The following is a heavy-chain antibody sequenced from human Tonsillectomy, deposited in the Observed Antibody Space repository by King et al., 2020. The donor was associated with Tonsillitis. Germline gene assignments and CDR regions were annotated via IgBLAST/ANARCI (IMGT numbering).Heavy chain of an antibody. V-gene: IGHV3-53*01. CDR3: ARGFGIAVAGFH. CDR1: GFTVSDND. J-gene: IGHJ4*02. CDR2: IYSGGNT. D-gene: IGHD6-19*01. Sequence: VQLVESGGGLIQPGGSLRLSCADSGFTVSDNDMSWVRQAPGKGLEWGSVIYSGGNTYYADPVKGRFTISRDSSKNTLYLQMNSLRADDTAVYYCARGFGIAVAGFHWGQGTLVTVSS.